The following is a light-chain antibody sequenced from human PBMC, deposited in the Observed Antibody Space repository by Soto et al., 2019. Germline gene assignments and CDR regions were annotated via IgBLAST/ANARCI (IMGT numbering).Light chain of an antibody. J-gene: IGLJ2*01. CDR3: LSFDSSLSVV. V-gene: IGLV1-40*01. Sequence: QSVLTQPPSVSGAPGQRVTISCTGSSSNIGAGYDVHWYQQLPERAPKLLIYGNTNRPSGVPDRFSGSKSGTSASLAITGLQAEDEADYYCLSFDSSLSVVFGGGTKFTVL. CDR1: SSNIGAGYD. CDR2: GNT.